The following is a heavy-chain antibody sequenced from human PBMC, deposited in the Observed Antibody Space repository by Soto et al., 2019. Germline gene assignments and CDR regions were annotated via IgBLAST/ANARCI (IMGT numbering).Heavy chain of an antibody. Sequence: SETLSLTCTVSGGSISSGGYYWSWIRQHPGKGLEWIGYIYYSGSTYYNPSLKSRVTISVDTSKNQFSLKLSSVTAADTAVYYCARAGLQDYYGSGTNNWFDPWGQGTLVTVSS. V-gene: IGHV4-31*03. CDR2: IYYSGST. J-gene: IGHJ5*02. CDR1: GGSISSGGYY. CDR3: ARAGLQDYYGSGTNNWFDP. D-gene: IGHD3-10*01.